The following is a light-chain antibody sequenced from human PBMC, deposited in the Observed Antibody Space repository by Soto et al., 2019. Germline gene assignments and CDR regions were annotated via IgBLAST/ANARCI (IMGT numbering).Light chain of an antibody. Sequence: EFVLTQSPGTLSLSPGERVTLSCRASQTISSNYLAWYQQKPGQAPRLLIYGASFRATGIPDRFSGSGSGTDFTLTISRLEPEDFGVYYCQQYGRSPPGFTFGPGTKVDIK. CDR2: GAS. V-gene: IGKV3-20*01. CDR3: QQYGRSPPGFT. CDR1: QTISSNY. J-gene: IGKJ3*01.